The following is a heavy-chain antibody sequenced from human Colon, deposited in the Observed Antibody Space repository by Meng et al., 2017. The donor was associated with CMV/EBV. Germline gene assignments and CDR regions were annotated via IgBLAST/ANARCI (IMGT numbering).Heavy chain of an antibody. J-gene: IGHJ4*02. CDR1: GGSLSGYY. CDR3: AREAGPFFGVIVYDS. CDR2: INQSGST. D-gene: IGHD3-3*01. Sequence: QVQLQQWGEGLLKISETLSLTCGVSGGSLSGYYWTWIRQSPGKGLEWIGEINQSGSTNYNASLKSRVTVSVDTSKNQFSLRVTSVTAADSALYYCAREAGPFFGVIVYDSWGQGTLVTVSS. V-gene: IGHV4-34*01.